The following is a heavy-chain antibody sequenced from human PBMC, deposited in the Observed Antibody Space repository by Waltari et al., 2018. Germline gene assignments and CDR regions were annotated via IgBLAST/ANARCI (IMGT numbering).Heavy chain of an antibody. Sequence: QLQLQESGPGLVKPSETLSLTCTASGGSIRRSAYYWVWLRQPPGKELEWIGSIYPDGDTYYHSSLESRVRLSVDRSSNHFSMRLRSVTAADTAVYDCARRGDWLPLDAFDIWGQGTVVTVSS. CDR2: IYPDGDT. J-gene: IGHJ3*02. CDR3: ARRGDWLPLDAFDI. V-gene: IGHV4-39*02. D-gene: IGHD2-15*01. CDR1: GGSIRRSAYY.